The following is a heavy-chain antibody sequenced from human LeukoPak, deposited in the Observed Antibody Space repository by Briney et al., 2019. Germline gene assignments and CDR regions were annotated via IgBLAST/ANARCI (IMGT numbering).Heavy chain of an antibody. J-gene: IGHJ4*02. Sequence: ASVKVSCKASGYTFTGYYMHWVRQAPGQGLEWMGWNNPNSGGTNYAQKFQGRVTMTRDTSISTAYMELSRLRSDDTAVYYCARPIRYSSGWYGYWGQGTLVTVSS. CDR2: NNPNSGGT. CDR3: ARPIRYSSGWYGY. V-gene: IGHV1-2*02. CDR1: GYTFTGYY. D-gene: IGHD6-19*01.